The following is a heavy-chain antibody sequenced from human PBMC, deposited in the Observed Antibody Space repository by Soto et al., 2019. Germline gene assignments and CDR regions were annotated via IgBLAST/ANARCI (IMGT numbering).Heavy chain of an antibody. D-gene: IGHD3-22*01. CDR1: GFTFSSYA. V-gene: IGHV3-23*01. CDR2: ISGSGGST. J-gene: IGHJ5*02. Sequence: GGSLRLSCAASGFTFSSYAMSWVRQAPGKGLEWVSAISGSGGSTYYADSVKGRFTISRDNSKNTPYLQMNSLRAEDTAVYYCAKMISSGYYQPFDPWGQGTLVTVSS. CDR3: AKMISSGYYQPFDP.